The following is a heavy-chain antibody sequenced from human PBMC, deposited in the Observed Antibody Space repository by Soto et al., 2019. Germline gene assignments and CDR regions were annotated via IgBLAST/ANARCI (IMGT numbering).Heavy chain of an antibody. J-gene: IGHJ5*02. CDR2: INAGNGNT. Sequence: GASVKVSCKASGYTFTSYAMHWVRQAPGQRLEWMGWINAGNGNTKYSQKFQGRVTITRDTSASTAYMELSSLRSEDTAVYYCAMEGAIYYYDRSGLHGSSGQGTLVIVSS. CDR3: AMEGAIYYYDRSGLHGS. D-gene: IGHD3-22*01. V-gene: IGHV1-3*01. CDR1: GYTFTSYA.